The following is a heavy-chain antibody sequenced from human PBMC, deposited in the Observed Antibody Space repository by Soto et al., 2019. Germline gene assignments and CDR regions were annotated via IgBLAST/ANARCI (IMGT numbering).Heavy chain of an antibody. V-gene: IGHV3-23*01. CDR1: GFTFSSYA. CDR3: ANPVQEAWFGP. J-gene: IGHJ5*02. Sequence: GGSLRLSCAASGFTFSSYAMSWVRQAPGKGLEWVSAISGSGGSTYYADSVKGRFTISRDNSKNTLYLQMNSLRAEDTAVYYCANPVQEAWFGPWGQGPLVTVSS. CDR2: ISGSGGST.